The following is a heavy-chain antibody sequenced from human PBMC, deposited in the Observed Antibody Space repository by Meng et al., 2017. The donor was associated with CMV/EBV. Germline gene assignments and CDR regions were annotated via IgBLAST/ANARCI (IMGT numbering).Heavy chain of an antibody. D-gene: IGHD3-3*01. CDR3: ARRVGRYDFWSGYYPDNWFDP. CDR2: IYYSGRP. V-gene: IGHV4-39*01. J-gene: IGHJ5*02. Sequence: SSCGWIRPPPGQGLDWIGIIYYSGRPYYNPSLQSRVTISVDTSKNQFSLKLSSVTAADTAVYYCARRVGRYDFWSGYYPDNWFDPWGQGTLVTVSS. CDR1: SS.